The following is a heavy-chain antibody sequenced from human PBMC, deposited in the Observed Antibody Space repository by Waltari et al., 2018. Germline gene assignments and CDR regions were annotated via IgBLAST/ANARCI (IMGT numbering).Heavy chain of an antibody. D-gene: IGHD6-6*01. CDR1: GFTFSDYY. Sequence: QVQLVESGGGLVTPGGYLRLSCAASGFTFSDYYMSWIRQAAGKGLEWGAYMSSSGSTIYYADAVKGRFTISRDNAKNSLYLQMNSLRAEDTAVYYCASLIAALDYWGQGTLVTVSS. CDR3: ASLIAALDY. V-gene: IGHV3-11*01. J-gene: IGHJ4*02. CDR2: MSSSGSTI.